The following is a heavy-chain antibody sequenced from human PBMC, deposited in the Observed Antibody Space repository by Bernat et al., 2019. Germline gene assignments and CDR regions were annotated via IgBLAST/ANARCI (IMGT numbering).Heavy chain of an antibody. J-gene: IGHJ4*02. CDR3: TTDFADEGTLFDY. V-gene: IGHV3-15*07. Sequence: EVQLVESGGGLVKPGGSLRLSCAASGFTFSNAWMNWVRQAPGKGLEWVGRIKSKTDGGTTDYAAPVKGRFTISRDDSKNTLYLQMNSLKTEDTAVYYCTTDFADEGTLFDYWGQGTLVTVSS. CDR1: GFTFSNAW. CDR2: IKSKTDGGTT.